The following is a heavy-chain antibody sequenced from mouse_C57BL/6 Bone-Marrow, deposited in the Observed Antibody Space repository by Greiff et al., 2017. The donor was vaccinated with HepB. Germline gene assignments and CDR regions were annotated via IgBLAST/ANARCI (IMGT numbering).Heavy chain of an antibody. Sequence: EVQVVESGGGLVKPGGSLKLSCAASGFTFSSYAMSWVRQTPEKRLEWVATIIDGGSYTYYPDNVKGRFTISRDNAKNNLYLQMSHLRSEDTSMYYCARDQAKDYDWHAMDYWGQGTAVTVSS. J-gene: IGHJ4*01. CDR3: ARDQAKDYDWHAMDY. D-gene: IGHD2-4*01. V-gene: IGHV5-4*01. CDR1: GFTFSSYA. CDR2: IIDGGSYT.